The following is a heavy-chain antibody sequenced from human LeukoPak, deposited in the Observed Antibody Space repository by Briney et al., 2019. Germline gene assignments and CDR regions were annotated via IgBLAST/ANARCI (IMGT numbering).Heavy chain of an antibody. V-gene: IGHV4-39*07. CDR3: ARVKPGYCSGGTCYFDS. D-gene: IGHD2-15*01. Sequence: SETLSLTCTVSGGSISSSSYYWGWIRQPPGKGLEWIGSIYYSGSTYYNPSLKSRVTISVDTSKNQFSLKLSSVTAADTAVYYCARVKPGYCSGGTCYFDSWGQGTLVTVSS. CDR1: GGSISSSSYY. CDR2: IYYSGST. J-gene: IGHJ4*02.